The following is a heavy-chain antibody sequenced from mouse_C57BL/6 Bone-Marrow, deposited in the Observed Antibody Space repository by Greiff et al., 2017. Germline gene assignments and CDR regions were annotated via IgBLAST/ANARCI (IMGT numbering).Heavy chain of an antibody. J-gene: IGHJ4*01. CDR3: AGEPYAMDY. V-gene: IGHV1-26*01. Sequence: EVQLQQSGPELVKPGASVKISCKASGYTFTDYYMNWVKQSHGKSLEWIGDINPNNGGTSYNQKFKGKATLTVDKSSSTAYMELRSLTSEDSAVYYCAGEPYAMDYWGQGTSVTVSS. CDR1: GYTFTDYY. CDR2: INPNNGGT.